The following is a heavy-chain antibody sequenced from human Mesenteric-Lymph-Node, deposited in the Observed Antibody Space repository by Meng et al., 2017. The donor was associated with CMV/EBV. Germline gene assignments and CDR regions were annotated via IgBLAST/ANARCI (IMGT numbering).Heavy chain of an antibody. CDR3: ARVRGKTKPDIVVVPAATAFDI. D-gene: IGHD2-2*01. J-gene: IGHJ3*02. V-gene: IGHV1-69*05. CDR2: IIPIFGTA. Sequence: SVKVSCKASGGTFSSYAISWVRQAPGQGLEWMGGIIPIFGTANYAQKFQGRVTITTDESTSTAYMELSSLRSEDTAVYYCARVRGKTKPDIVVVPAATAFDIWGQGTMVTVSS. CDR1: GGTFSSYA.